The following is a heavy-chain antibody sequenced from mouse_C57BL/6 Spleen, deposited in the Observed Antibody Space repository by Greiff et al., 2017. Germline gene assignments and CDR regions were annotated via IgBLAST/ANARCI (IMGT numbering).Heavy chain of an antibody. D-gene: IGHD1-1*01. V-gene: IGHV1-69*01. CDR2: IDPSDSYT. CDR3: ARKGYGSSPYAMDY. CDR1: GYTFTSYW. J-gene: IGHJ4*01. Sequence: QVQLQQPGAELVMPGASVKLSCKASGYTFTSYWMHWVKQRPGQGLEWIGEIDPSDSYTNYNQKFKGKSTLTVDKSSSTAYMQLSSLTSEDSAVYYCARKGYGSSPYAMDYWGQGTSVTVSS.